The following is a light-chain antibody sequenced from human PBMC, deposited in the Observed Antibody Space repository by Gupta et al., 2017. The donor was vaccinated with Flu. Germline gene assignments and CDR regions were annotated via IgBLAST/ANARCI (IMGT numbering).Light chain of an antibody. J-gene: IGLJ2*01. CDR2: AVY. V-gene: IGLV2-8*01. CDR3: SSYAGSNNLL. Sequence: QSALTQPPSASGSPGQPVTLSCPGTSSDVGGYNYVAWYQQHPGKAPKLLIFAVYKRPSGVPDRFSATMSGNTASLTVSGLQAEDEAVYHCSSYAGSNNLLFGGGTKLTVL. CDR1: SSDVGGYNY.